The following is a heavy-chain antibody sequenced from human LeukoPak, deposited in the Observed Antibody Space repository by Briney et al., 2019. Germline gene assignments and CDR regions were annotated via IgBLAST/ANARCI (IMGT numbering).Heavy chain of an antibody. J-gene: IGHJ4*02. CDR3: ARDTIFGVVIRQYY. Sequence: ASVKVSRKASGYTFTSYYMHWVRQAPGQGLEWMGIINPSGGSTSYAQKFQGRVTMTRDTSTSTAYMELRSLRSDDTAVYYCARDTIFGVVIRQYYWGQGTLVTVSS. CDR2: INPSGGST. CDR1: GYTFTSYY. V-gene: IGHV1-46*01. D-gene: IGHD3-3*01.